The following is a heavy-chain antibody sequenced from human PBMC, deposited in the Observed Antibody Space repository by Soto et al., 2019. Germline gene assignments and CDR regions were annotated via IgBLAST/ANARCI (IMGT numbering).Heavy chain of an antibody. Sequence: ASVKVSCKASGGTFSSYAISWVRQAPGQGLEWMGGTIPIFGTANYAQKFQGRVTITAEESTSTAYMEVSSLRSEDTAVYYCARGDFYYDSSGYYGGFAYWGQGTLVTVSS. J-gene: IGHJ4*02. CDR3: ARGDFYYDSSGYYGGFAY. D-gene: IGHD3-22*01. V-gene: IGHV1-69*13. CDR2: TIPIFGTA. CDR1: GGTFSSYA.